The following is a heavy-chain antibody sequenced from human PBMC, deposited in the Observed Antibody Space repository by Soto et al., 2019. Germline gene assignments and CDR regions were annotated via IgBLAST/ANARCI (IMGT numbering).Heavy chain of an antibody. Sequence: ASVKVSCKASGGTFSSYTISWVRQAPGQGLEWMGRIIPILGIANYAQKFQGRVTITADKSTSTAYMELSSLRSEDTAVYYCATGGGSCYKCFDYWGQGTLVTVSS. CDR2: IIPILGIA. J-gene: IGHJ4*02. CDR3: ATGGGSCYKCFDY. D-gene: IGHD2-15*01. CDR1: GGTFSSYT. V-gene: IGHV1-69*02.